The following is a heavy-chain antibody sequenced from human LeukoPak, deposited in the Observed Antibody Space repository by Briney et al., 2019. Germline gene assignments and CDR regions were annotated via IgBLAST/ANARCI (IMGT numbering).Heavy chain of an antibody. CDR1: GDSISSSSYY. CDR3: AISSSSLTMRDAFDI. CDR2: IYYSGST. Sequence: PSETLSLTCTVSGDSISSSSYYWGWLRQPPGKGLEWIGSIYYSGSTYYNPSLKSRVTISVDTSKYQFSLKLSSVAAADTSVSYCAISSSSLTMRDAFDIWDQGTMVTVSS. V-gene: IGHV4-39*01. D-gene: IGHD6-6*01. J-gene: IGHJ3*02.